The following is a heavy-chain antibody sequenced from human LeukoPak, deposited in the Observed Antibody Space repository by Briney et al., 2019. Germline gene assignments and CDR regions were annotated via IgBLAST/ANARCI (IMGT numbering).Heavy chain of an antibody. J-gene: IGHJ4*02. CDR1: GFTFSSYS. CDR3: ARDFVAGEADY. V-gene: IGHV3-21*01. CDR2: ISSSSSYI. D-gene: IGHD2-15*01. Sequence: GGSLRLSCAASGFTFSSYSMNWVRQAPGKGLEWVSSISSSSSYIYYADSVKGRFTISRDNAKNSLYLQMNSLRAEDTAVYYCARDFVAGEADYWGQGTLVTVSS.